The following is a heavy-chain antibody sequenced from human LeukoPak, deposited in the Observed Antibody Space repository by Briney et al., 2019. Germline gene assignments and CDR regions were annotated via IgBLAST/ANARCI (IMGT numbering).Heavy chain of an antibody. Sequence: PSETLSLTCTVSGYSISSAYYWGWIGQPPGKGLEWIGTIHHSGSTNYNPSLKSRVTISVDTSKNQFSLKLSSVTAADTAVYYCARGPHFYSSSWYAWYWGQGTLVTVSS. V-gene: IGHV4-38-2*02. D-gene: IGHD6-13*01. CDR1: GYSISSAYY. CDR2: IHHSGST. CDR3: ARGPHFYSSSWYAWY. J-gene: IGHJ4*02.